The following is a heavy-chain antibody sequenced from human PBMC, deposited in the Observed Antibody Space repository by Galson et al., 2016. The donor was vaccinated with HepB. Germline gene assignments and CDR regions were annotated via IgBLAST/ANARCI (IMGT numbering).Heavy chain of an antibody. Sequence: GSISSGDYYWSWIRQPPGKGLEWIGYIYYSGNTYYNPSLKSRVTISVDTSKNQFSLKLSSVTAADTAVYYCARERNYYGMDVWGQGTTVTVSS. V-gene: IGHV4-30-4*01. CDR3: ARERNYYGMDV. CDR1: GSISSGDYY. CDR2: IYYSGNT. J-gene: IGHJ6*02.